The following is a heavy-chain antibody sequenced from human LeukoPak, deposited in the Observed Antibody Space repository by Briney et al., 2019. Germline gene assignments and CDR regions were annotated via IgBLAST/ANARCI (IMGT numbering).Heavy chain of an antibody. CDR1: GYTFTCYY. J-gene: IGHJ5*02. CDR2: INPNSGGT. CDR3: ARENEGDNWFDP. Sequence: ASVTVSFKCSGYTFTCYYMHWVRQAPGQGLEGVGWINPNSGGTNYAQKFQGRVTMTRDAYISTAYMELSRLRSDDTAVYYCARENEGDNWFDPWGQGTLVTVSS. V-gene: IGHV1-2*02.